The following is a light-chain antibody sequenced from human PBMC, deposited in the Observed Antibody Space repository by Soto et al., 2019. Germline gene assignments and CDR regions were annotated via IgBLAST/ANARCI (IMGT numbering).Light chain of an antibody. CDR3: ATWDDSLYGYVV. V-gene: IGLV1-44*01. J-gene: IGLJ2*01. CDR2: SNS. CDR1: SSSIGSNT. Sequence: QSVLIQPPSASGTPGQRVTISCSGKSSSIGSNTVNWYQQLPGTAPKLLIYSNSQRPSGVPDRFSGSKSGTSASLAISGLQSEDEADYYCATWDDSLYGYVVFGGGTQLTVL.